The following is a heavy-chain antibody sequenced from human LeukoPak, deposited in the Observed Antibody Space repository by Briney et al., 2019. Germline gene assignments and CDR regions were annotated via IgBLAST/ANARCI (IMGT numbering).Heavy chain of an antibody. J-gene: IGHJ4*02. CDR2: INWNGGST. CDR3: ARDLSSYSIGWSMGY. V-gene: IGHV3-20*04. CDR1: GFTFDDYG. D-gene: IGHD2-15*01. Sequence: GGSLRLSCAASGFTFDDYGMSWVRQAPGKGLEWVSGINWNGGSTGYADSVKGRFTISRDNAKNSLYLQMNSLRAEDTALYYCARDLSSYSIGWSMGYWVQGTLVTVSS.